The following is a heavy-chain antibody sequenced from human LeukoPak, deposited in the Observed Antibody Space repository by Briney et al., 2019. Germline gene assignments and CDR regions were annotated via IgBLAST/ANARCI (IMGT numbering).Heavy chain of an antibody. D-gene: IGHD6-13*01. CDR1: GGSITSYY. Sequence: SETLSLTCTVSGGSITSYYWSCIRQPPGKGLEWIGYIYYSGSTNYNPSLKSRVTISVDTSKNQFSLKLSSVTAADTAVYYCARVSRQLASYFDYWGQGTLVTVSS. CDR3: ARVSRQLASYFDY. CDR2: IYYSGST. V-gene: IGHV4-59*01. J-gene: IGHJ4*02.